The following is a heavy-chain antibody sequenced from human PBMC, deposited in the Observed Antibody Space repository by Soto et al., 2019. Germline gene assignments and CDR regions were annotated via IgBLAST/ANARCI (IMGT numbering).Heavy chain of an antibody. CDR1: GFTFSSYG. CDR2: ISYDGSNK. J-gene: IGHJ4*02. V-gene: IGHV3-30*18. CDR3: AKDPRAARLPRYFDY. D-gene: IGHD6-6*01. Sequence: GGSLRLSCAASGFTFSSYGMHWVRQAPGKGLEWVAVISYDGSNKYYADSVKGRFTISRDNSKNTLYLQMNSLRAEDTAVYYCAKDPRAARLPRYFDYWGQGTLVTVSS.